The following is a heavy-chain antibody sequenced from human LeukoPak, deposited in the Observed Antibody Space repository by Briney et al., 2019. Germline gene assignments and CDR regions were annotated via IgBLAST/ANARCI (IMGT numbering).Heavy chain of an antibody. CDR3: AILPGGTYPNGAH. Sequence: ASVKVSCKASGYTFTGHYMHWVRQAPGQGLEWMGWIDPDSGGISYAQKFQGRVTMTRDTSISTAYMELSRLKSVDTAVFYCAILPGGTYPNGAHWGQGTLVTVSS. V-gene: IGHV1-2*02. J-gene: IGHJ4*02. CDR1: GYTFTGHY. CDR2: IDPDSGGI. D-gene: IGHD7-27*01.